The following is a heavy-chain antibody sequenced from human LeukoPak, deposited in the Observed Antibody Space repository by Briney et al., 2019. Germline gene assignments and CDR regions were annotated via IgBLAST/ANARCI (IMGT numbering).Heavy chain of an antibody. CDR2: IDWDDDK. CDR1: GFSLGTSGMC. D-gene: IGHD6-13*01. CDR3: ARIAGIAAAGIYYYGMDV. Sequence: SGPTVVNPTQTLTLTCTFSGFSLGTSGMCVSWIRQPPGKALEWLARIDWDDDKYYSTSLKTRLTISKDTSKNQVVLTMTNMDPVDTATYYCARIAGIAAAGIYYYGMDVWGQGTTVTVSS. J-gene: IGHJ6*02. V-gene: IGHV2-70*11.